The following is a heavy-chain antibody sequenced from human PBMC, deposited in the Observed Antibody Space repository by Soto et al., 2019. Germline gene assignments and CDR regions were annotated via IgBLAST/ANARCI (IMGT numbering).Heavy chain of an antibody. CDR3: ATNYGSGSTHFDN. J-gene: IGHJ4*02. V-gene: IGHV1-69*02. D-gene: IGHD3-10*01. CDR1: GDTFNFYT. Sequence: QVQLVQSGAEVKTPGSSVKVSCTASGDTFNFYTLSWVRQAPGQGLEWMGRIIPMLGMSNYAQKFQGRVTMIADKSTRTVSMVLSGLRSEDTALYYCATNYGSGSTHFDNWGQGTLVTVSS. CDR2: IIPMLGMS.